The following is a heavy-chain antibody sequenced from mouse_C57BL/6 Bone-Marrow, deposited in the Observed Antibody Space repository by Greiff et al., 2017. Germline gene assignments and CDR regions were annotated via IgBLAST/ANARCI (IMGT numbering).Heavy chain of an antibody. CDR3: AKHDGYYEDYAMDY. V-gene: IGHV2-9*01. CDR2: IWGGGST. Sequence: VKLMGSGPGLVAPAPSLSITCTVSGFSLTSYGVDWVRQPPGKGLEWLGVIWGGGSTNYNSALMSRLSISKDNSKSQVFLKMNSLQTDDTAMYYWAKHDGYYEDYAMDYWGQGTSVTVSS. D-gene: IGHD2-3*01. J-gene: IGHJ4*01. CDR1: GFSLTSYG.